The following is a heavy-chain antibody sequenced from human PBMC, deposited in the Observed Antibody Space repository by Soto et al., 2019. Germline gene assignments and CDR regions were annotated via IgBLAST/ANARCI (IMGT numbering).Heavy chain of an antibody. V-gene: IGHV3-33*01. Sequence: GGSLRLSCAASGFTFSSYGMHWVRQAPGKGLEWVAVIWYDGSNKYYADSVKGRFTISRDNSKNTLYLQMNSLRAEDTAVYYCARDPLGGSQDYYYYYYMDVWGKGTTVTVSS. CDR3: ARDPLGGSQDYYYYYYMDV. J-gene: IGHJ6*03. D-gene: IGHD3-16*01. CDR2: IWYDGSNK. CDR1: GFTFSSYG.